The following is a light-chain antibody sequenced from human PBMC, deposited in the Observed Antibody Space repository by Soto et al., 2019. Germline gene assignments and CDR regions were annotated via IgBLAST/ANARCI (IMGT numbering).Light chain of an antibody. Sequence: DIQMTQSPFSLFASVGDRVTIPCWASQSIRSYLKWYQQKPGKAPKVLILSAASLQSGDPSRFSCCGFRTYFTLTISRLQPEDFATYFCQQSYSTTLTIGVGTKVEIK. CDR3: QQSYSTTLT. CDR1: QSIRSY. CDR2: SAA. J-gene: IGKJ4*01. V-gene: IGKV1-39*01.